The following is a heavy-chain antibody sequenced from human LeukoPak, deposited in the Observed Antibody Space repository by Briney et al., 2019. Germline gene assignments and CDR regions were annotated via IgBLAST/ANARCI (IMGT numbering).Heavy chain of an antibody. Sequence: SETLSLICGVSGGSISSTNWWTWIRQPPGKGLEWIGEVHLDGRTNYNPSLESRLTMSVDLSENHISLKLTSVTAADTAVYYCAREGGFYRPLDYTGQGTLVTVSS. CDR2: VHLDGRT. CDR1: GGSISSTNW. CDR3: AREGGFYRPLDY. J-gene: IGHJ4*02. D-gene: IGHD3-3*01. V-gene: IGHV4-4*02.